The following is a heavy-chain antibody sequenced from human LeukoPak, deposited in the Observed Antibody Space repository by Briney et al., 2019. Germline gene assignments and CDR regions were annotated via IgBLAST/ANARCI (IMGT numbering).Heavy chain of an antibody. V-gene: IGHV4-38-2*02. J-gene: IGHJ4*02. Sequence: SETLSLTCTVSGYSISSDYYWGWIRQPPGKGLEWIGSIYHSGSTYYNPSLKSRVTISVDTSKNQFSLKLSSVTAADTAVYYWARGGDYGSGSYYLGGDYWGQGTLVTVSS. CDR3: ARGGDYGSGSYYLGGDY. D-gene: IGHD3-10*01. CDR2: IYHSGST. CDR1: GYSISSDYY.